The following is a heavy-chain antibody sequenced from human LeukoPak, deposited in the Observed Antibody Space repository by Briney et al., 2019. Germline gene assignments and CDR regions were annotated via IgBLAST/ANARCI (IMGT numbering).Heavy chain of an antibody. D-gene: IGHD2-15*01. V-gene: IGHV3-15*01. J-gene: IGHJ4*02. CDR1: GFTFSNAW. CDR3: TTDCSGGSCSLSLDY. Sequence: GGSLRLSCAASGFTFSNAWMSWVRQAPGKGLEWVGRIKSKTDGGTTDYAAPVKGRFTISRDDSKNTLYLQMNSLKTEDTAVYYCTTDCSGGSCSLSLDYWGQGTLVTVSS. CDR2: IKSKTDGGTT.